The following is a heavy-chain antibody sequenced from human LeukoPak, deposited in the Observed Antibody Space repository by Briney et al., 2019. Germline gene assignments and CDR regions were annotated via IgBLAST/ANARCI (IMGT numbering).Heavy chain of an antibody. V-gene: IGHV4-59*01. CDR1: GGSINNYY. CDR3: AKSSGSYYNVDFDY. J-gene: IGHJ4*02. Sequence: SETLSLTCTVSGGSINNYYWSWIRQPPGKGLEWIGYIYYSGSTNYNPSLKSRVTISIDTSKNQFSLKLSSVTAADTAVYYCAKSSGSYYNVDFDYWGQGTLVTISS. CDR2: IYYSGST. D-gene: IGHD3-10*01.